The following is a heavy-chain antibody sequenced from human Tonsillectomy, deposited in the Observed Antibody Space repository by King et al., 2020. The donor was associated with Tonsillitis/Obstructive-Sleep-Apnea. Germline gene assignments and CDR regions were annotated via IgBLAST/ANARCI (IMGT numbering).Heavy chain of an antibody. CDR2: INHSGST. Sequence: VQLPQWGAGLLKPSETLSLTCAVYGGSFSGYYWSWIRQPPGKGLEWIGEINHSGSTNYNPSLKSRVTISVDTSKNQFSLKLSSVTAADTAVYYCARRRDIVVVPAAIGSWFDPWGQGTLVTVSS. J-gene: IGHJ5*02. CDR3: ARRRDIVVVPAAIGSWFDP. V-gene: IGHV4-34*01. D-gene: IGHD2-2*02. CDR1: GGSFSGYY.